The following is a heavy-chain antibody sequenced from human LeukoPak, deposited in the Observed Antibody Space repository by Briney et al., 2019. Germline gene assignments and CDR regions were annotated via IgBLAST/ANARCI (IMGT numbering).Heavy chain of an antibody. CDR1: GGSISSGGYY. Sequence: ASETLSLTCTVSGGSISSGGYYWSWIRQHPGKGLEWIGYIYYSGSTYYNPSLKSRVTISVDTSKNQFSLKLSSVTAADTAVYYCAREGRLLWFGELTYFDYWGQGTLVTVSS. CDR3: AREGRLLWFGELTYFDY. CDR2: IYYSGST. D-gene: IGHD3-10*01. J-gene: IGHJ4*02. V-gene: IGHV4-31*03.